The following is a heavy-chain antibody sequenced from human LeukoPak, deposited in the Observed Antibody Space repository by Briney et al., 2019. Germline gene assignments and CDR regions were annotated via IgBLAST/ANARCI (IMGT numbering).Heavy chain of an antibody. Sequence: SETLSLTCTVSGGSISSSSYYWGWIRQPPGKGLEWIGSIYYSGSTYYNPSLKSRVTISVDTSKNQFSLKLSSVTAADTAVYYCARDQGSVVAGGFDYWGQGTLVTVSS. V-gene: IGHV4-39*07. CDR3: ARDQGSVVAGGFDY. D-gene: IGHD6-19*01. J-gene: IGHJ4*02. CDR2: IYYSGST. CDR1: GGSISSSSYY.